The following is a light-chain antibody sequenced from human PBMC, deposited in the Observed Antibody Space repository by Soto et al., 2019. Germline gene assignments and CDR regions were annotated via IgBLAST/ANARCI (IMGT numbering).Light chain of an antibody. Sequence: QSVLTQPPSASGTPGQRVTISCSGSSSNIGNNAGNWYQQFPGTAPKLLIYDNIQRPSGVPDRFSGAKSGTSASLAISGLQSEDEADYYCAAWGANRNGWVFGGGTKLTVL. CDR2: DNI. CDR1: SSNIGNNA. V-gene: IGLV1-44*01. J-gene: IGLJ3*02. CDR3: AAWGANRNGWV.